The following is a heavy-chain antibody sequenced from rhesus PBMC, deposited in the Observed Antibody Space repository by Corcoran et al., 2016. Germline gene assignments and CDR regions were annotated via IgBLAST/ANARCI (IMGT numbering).Heavy chain of an antibody. D-gene: IGHD4-23*01. CDR3: ARAVTSLDY. Sequence: QVQLQESGPGLVTPSETLSLTCAVSGYSISSGYYWSWIRQPPGKGLEWIGYITYSGSTSSNPSLKSRVTISRDTSKNQFSLKLSSVTAADTAVYYCARAVTSLDYWGQGVLVTVSS. CDR1: GYSISSGYY. V-gene: IGHV4-122*02. J-gene: IGHJ4*01. CDR2: ITYSGST.